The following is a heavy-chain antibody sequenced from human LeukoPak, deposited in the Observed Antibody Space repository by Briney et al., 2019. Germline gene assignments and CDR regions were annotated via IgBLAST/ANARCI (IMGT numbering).Heavy chain of an antibody. Sequence: GGSLRLSCAASGFTFSTYRMSWVRQAPGKGLEWVANIKQDGSEKHYVDSVKGRFTISRDNAKNSLYLQMNSLRAEDTALYYCAPRLWGIAAAGTGESDYWGQGTLVTVSS. CDR2: IKQDGSEK. J-gene: IGHJ4*02. D-gene: IGHD6-13*01. CDR1: GFTFSTYR. CDR3: APRLWGIAAAGTGESDY. V-gene: IGHV3-7*03.